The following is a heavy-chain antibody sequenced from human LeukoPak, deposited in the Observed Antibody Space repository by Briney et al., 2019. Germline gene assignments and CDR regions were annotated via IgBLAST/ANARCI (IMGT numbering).Heavy chain of an antibody. V-gene: IGHV4-34*01. CDR3: ARDRPHTIFGVVIIRNDAFDI. Sequence: SETLSLTCTVSGGSISSYYWSWIRQPPGKGLEWIGEINHSRSTNYNPSLKSRVTISVDTSKNQFSLKLSSVTAADTAVYYCARDRPHTIFGVVIIRNDAFDIWGQGTMVTVSS. J-gene: IGHJ3*02. CDR2: INHSRST. CDR1: GGSISSYY. D-gene: IGHD3-3*01.